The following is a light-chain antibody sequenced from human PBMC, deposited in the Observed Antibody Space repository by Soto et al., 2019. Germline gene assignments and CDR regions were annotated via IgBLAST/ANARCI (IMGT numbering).Light chain of an antibody. CDR1: SSDVGDYNY. J-gene: IGLJ1*01. CDR2: EVS. Sequence: QSALTQPPSASGSPGQSVTISCTGTSSDVGDYNYVSWYQQHPGKAPKLMTYEVSKRPSGVPDRFSGSKSGNTASLTVSGLQAEDEADYYCSSYAGSNNFVFGTGTKVTLL. CDR3: SSYAGSNNFV. V-gene: IGLV2-8*01.